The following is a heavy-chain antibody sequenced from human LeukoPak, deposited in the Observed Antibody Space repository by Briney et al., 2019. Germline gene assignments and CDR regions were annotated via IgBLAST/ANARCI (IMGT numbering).Heavy chain of an antibody. J-gene: IGHJ6*02. CDR2: IFYSGST. D-gene: IGHD6-13*01. CDR1: GGSISGYH. V-gene: IGHV4-59*12. CDR3: ARAHSIASYYYGVDV. Sequence: SETLSLTCNVSGGSISGYHWSWIRQPPGKGLEWIGNIFYSGSTYYNPSLQSRVTISLDTSQNQFSLTLNSVTAADTAVYYCARAHSIASYYYGVDVWGQGTTVTVSS.